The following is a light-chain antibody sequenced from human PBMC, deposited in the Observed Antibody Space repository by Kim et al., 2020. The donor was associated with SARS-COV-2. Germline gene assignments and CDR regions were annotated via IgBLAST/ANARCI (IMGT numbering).Light chain of an antibody. J-gene: IGKJ5*01. V-gene: IGKV1-27*01. CDR1: QGISNS. Sequence: DIQMTQSPSSLSASVGDRVTITCRASQGISNSLAWYQQKPGKVPKLLIYAASTLQSGVPSRFSGGGSGTDFTLTISSLQPEDVASYYCQRYNSAPTFGQGTRLEIK. CDR3: QRYNSAPT. CDR2: AAS.